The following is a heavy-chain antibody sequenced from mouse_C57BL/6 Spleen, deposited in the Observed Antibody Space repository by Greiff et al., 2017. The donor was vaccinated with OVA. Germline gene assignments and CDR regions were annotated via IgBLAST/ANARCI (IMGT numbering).Heavy chain of an antibody. V-gene: IGHV1-72*01. J-gene: IGHJ4*01. CDR1: GYTFTSYW. CDR2: IDPNSGGT. CDR3: ARPPYYYGSSPYYAMDY. D-gene: IGHD1-1*01. Sequence: VQLQQPGAELVKPGASVKLSCKASGYTFTSYWMHWVKQRPGRGLEWLGRIDPNSGGTKNNEKFKSKATLTVDKPSSTAYMQLRSLTSEDSAVYYYARPPYYYGSSPYYAMDYWGQGTSVTVSS.